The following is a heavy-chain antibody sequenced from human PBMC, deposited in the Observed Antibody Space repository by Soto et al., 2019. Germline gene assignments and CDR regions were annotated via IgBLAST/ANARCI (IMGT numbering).Heavy chain of an antibody. D-gene: IGHD2-21*02. CDR1: GGSFSGYY. CDR3: AREGALLFGGNSDYYSTMDV. CDR2: INHSGST. Sequence: PSETLSLTCAVYGGSFSGYYWTWIRQPPGTGLEWIGEINHSGSTNYNPSLKSRVTISVDTSKNQFSLKLTSVTAADTAFYYCAREGALLFGGNSDYYSTMDVWGQGTTVTVSS. V-gene: IGHV4-34*01. J-gene: IGHJ6*02.